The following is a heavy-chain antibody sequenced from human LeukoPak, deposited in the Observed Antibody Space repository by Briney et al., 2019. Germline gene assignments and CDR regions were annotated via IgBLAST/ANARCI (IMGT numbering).Heavy chain of an antibody. Sequence: PSETLSLTCTVSGGSISSYYWSWIRQPPGKGLEWIGYIYYSGSTNYNPSLKSRVTISVDTSKNQFSLKLSSVTAAGTAVYYCARDLRGPLGYFDLWGRGTLVTVSS. V-gene: IGHV4-59*01. CDR3: ARDLRGPLGYFDL. D-gene: IGHD3-10*01. CDR2: IYYSGST. J-gene: IGHJ2*01. CDR1: GGSISSYY.